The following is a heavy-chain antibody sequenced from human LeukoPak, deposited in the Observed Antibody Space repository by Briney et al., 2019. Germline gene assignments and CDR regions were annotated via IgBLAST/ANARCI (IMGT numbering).Heavy chain of an antibody. D-gene: IGHD1-14*01. J-gene: IGHJ4*02. CDR3: AREGPREPDLDY. CDR2: IIPIFGTA. Sequence: SVKVSCKASGGTFSSYAISWVRQAPGQGLEWMGGIIPIFGTANYAQKFQGRVTITADESTSTAYMELSSLRSEDTAVYYCAREGPREPDLDYWGQGTLVTVSS. CDR1: GGTFSSYA. V-gene: IGHV1-69*13.